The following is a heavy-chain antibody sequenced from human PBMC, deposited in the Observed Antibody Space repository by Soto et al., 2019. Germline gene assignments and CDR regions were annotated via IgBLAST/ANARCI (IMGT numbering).Heavy chain of an antibody. CDR1: GGSISSSNW. CDR3: ARVSGSYYYGMDV. Sequence: VQLQESGPGLVKPSGTLSLTCAVSGGSISSSNWWSWVRQPPGKGLEWSGEIYHSGSTKYNPSLKSRVTISVDKSKNQFSLKLSSVTAADTAVYYCARVSGSYYYGMDVWGQGTTATVSS. CDR2: IYHSGST. J-gene: IGHJ6*02. V-gene: IGHV4-4*02. D-gene: IGHD1-26*01.